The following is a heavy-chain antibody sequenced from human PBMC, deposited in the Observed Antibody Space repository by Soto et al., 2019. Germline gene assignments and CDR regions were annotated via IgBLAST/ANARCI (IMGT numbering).Heavy chain of an antibody. CDR1: GGSISSGDYY. V-gene: IGHV4-30-4*01. Sequence: ASETLSLTCTVSGGSISSGDYYWSWIRQPPGKGLEWIGYIYYSGSTYYNPSLMSRVTISVDTSKNQFSLKLSSVTAADTAVYYCARAAAAAGTYYYYGMDVWGQGTTVTVSS. CDR2: IYYSGST. CDR3: ARAAAAAGTYYYYGMDV. J-gene: IGHJ6*02. D-gene: IGHD6-13*01.